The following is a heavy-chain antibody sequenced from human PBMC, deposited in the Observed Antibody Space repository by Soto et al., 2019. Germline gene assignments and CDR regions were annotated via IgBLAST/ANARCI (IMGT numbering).Heavy chain of an antibody. D-gene: IGHD4-17*01. Sequence: QVHLVESGGGVVQLGRSLRLSCVTSGFTFNSYGMHWVRQAPGKGLEWVAVVSYDGSKEYYADSVKGRFTISRDDSKSTLYLQMNSLRAEDTAVYYCAKDRGTTVPTALSYGMDVWGQGTTVTVSS. V-gene: IGHV3-30*18. CDR2: VSYDGSKE. CDR3: AKDRGTTVPTALSYGMDV. CDR1: GFTFNSYG. J-gene: IGHJ6*02.